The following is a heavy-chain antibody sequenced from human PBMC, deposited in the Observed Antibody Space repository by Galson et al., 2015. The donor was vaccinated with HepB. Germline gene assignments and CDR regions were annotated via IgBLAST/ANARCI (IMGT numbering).Heavy chain of an antibody. J-gene: IGHJ5*01. Sequence: CAISGDSVSNNSAAWNWIRQSPSRGLEWLGRTYYRSKWYNDYGISVKSRITITPDASRNQFSLQLNSVTPEDTAVYYCVKRGYNSLDPWGQGTLVTVSS. CDR3: VKRGYNSLDP. V-gene: IGHV6-1*01. D-gene: IGHD5-12*01. CDR2: TYYRSKWYN. CDR1: GDSVSNNSAA.